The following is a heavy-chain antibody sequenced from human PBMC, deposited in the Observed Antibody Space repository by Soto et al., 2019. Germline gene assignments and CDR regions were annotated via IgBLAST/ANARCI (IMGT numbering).Heavy chain of an antibody. CDR2: IDWDDDK. V-gene: IGHV2-70*01. D-gene: IGHD3-9*01. CDR3: ARITSVAGYFPLGAFDI. Sequence: SGPTLVNPTQTLTLTCTFSGFSLSTSGMCVSWIRQPPGKALEWLALIDWDDDKYYSTSLKTRLTISKDTSKNQVVLTMTNMDPVDTATYYCARITSVAGYFPLGAFDIWGQGTMVTVSS. J-gene: IGHJ3*02. CDR1: GFSLSTSGMC.